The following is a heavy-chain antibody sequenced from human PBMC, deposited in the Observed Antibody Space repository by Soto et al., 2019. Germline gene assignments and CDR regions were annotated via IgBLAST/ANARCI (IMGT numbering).Heavy chain of an antibody. CDR1: GFTFSSYE. CDR2: ISSSGSTI. V-gene: IGHV3-48*03. CDR3: ARGRISAPLDY. Sequence: EVQLVESGGGLVQPGGSLRLSCAASGFTFSSYEMNWVRQAPGKGLEWVSYISSSGSTIYYADSVKGRFTISRDNAKNSLYRQMNSLRAEDTAVYYCARGRISAPLDYWGQGTLVTVSS. D-gene: IGHD6-25*01. J-gene: IGHJ4*02.